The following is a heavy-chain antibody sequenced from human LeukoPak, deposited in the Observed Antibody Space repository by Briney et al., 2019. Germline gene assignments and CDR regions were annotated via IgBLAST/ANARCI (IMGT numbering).Heavy chain of an antibody. CDR2: FSTSSSTI. Sequence: GPQRLSWGASGLIYSSYSMRWLRQAGGKALEWVTYFSTSSSTIYYADFVKGLFPISRDDARTSLSLQMNSKTSEDTAVYYSVQEMGYCSGGGCHRWFHAWGQGTLVTVSS. J-gene: IGHJ5*02. D-gene: IGHD2-15*01. CDR3: VQEMGYCSGGGCHRWFHA. V-gene: IGHV3-48*01. CDR1: GLIYSSYS.